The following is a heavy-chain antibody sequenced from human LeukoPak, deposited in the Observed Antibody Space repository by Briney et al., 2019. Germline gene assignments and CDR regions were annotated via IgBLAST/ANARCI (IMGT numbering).Heavy chain of an antibody. D-gene: IGHD5-18*01. J-gene: IGHJ4*02. Sequence: PGGSLRLSCVVYGFSFSNSWMNWVRQAPGKGLEWVASTHPDGSEKFYVDSVKGRFTISRDNAKDSLYLQMNSLRAEDTAVYYCARDRGYTSFDYWGQGTLVTVSS. CDR2: THPDGSEK. CDR3: ARDRGYTSFDY. CDR1: GFSFSNSW. V-gene: IGHV3-7*01.